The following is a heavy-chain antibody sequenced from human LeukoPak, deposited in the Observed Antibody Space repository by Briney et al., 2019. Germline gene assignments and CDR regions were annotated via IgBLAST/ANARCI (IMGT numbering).Heavy chain of an antibody. CDR2: IYHSGST. Sequence: SGTLSLTCAVSGGSISSSNWWSWVRQPPGKGLEWIGEIYHSGSTNYNPSLKSRVTISVDKSKNQFSLKLSSVTAADTPVYYCARAPPPFFLVFPAPRWGWFAPGAQGTLAPFSP. CDR3: ARAPPPFFLVFPAPRWGWFAP. J-gene: IGHJ5*02. CDR1: GGSISSSNW. V-gene: IGHV4-4*02. D-gene: IGHD2-2*01.